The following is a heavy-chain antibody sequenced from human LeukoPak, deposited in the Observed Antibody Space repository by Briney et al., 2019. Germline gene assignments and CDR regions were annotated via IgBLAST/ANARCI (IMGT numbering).Heavy chain of an antibody. D-gene: IGHD6-19*01. CDR1: GGSIRSSYYY. CDR2: IYDSGST. J-gene: IGHJ4*02. Sequence: SETLSLTCTVSGGSIRSSYYYWGWIRQPPGKGLEWIGSIYDSGSTYYNPSLKSRVTISVDTSKNQFSLKLSSVTAADTAVYYCARAPLGGIAVAGTGFDYWGQGTLVTVSS. V-gene: IGHV4-39*07. CDR3: ARAPLGGIAVAGTGFDY.